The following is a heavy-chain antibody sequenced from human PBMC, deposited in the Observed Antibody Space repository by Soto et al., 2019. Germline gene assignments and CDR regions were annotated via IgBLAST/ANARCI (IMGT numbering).Heavy chain of an antibody. J-gene: IGHJ4*02. D-gene: IGHD2-8*01. V-gene: IGHV3-33*01. Sequence: GGSLRLSCAASGFTFSSYGMHWVRQAPGKGLEWVAVIWYDGSNKYYADSVKGRFTISRDNSKNTLYLQMNSLRAEDTAVYYCARDQDTNCPQCMGFDYWGQGTLVTVSS. CDR2: IWYDGSNK. CDR1: GFTFSSYG. CDR3: ARDQDTNCPQCMGFDY.